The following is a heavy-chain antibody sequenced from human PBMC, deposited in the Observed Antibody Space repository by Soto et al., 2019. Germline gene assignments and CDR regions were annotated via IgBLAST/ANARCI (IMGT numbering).Heavy chain of an antibody. CDR1: GFTFSNYA. Sequence: GGSLRLSCAASGFTFSNYAMHWVRQAPGKGLEWVSGITGSAGNTYYADSVKGRFTVSRDNSKNTLYLQTNSLRADDTAIYYCAKVPLSLRFYDYWGQGTLVTVSS. CDR2: ITGSAGNT. J-gene: IGHJ4*02. D-gene: IGHD4-17*01. V-gene: IGHV3-23*01. CDR3: AKVPLSLRFYDY.